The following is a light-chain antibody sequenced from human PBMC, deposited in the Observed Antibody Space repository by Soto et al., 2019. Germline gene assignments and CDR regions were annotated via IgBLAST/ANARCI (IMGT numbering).Light chain of an antibody. Sequence: QSALTQPRSVSGSPGQSVTISCTGTSSDVGGYNYVSWYQQHPGKAPKLMIYDVSKRPSGVPDRFSGSKSGNTASLTISGLQAEDEADYYCCSYAGSYIHAVFGGGTQLNVL. CDR1: SSDVGGYNY. J-gene: IGLJ7*01. CDR2: DVS. CDR3: CSYAGSYIHAV. V-gene: IGLV2-11*01.